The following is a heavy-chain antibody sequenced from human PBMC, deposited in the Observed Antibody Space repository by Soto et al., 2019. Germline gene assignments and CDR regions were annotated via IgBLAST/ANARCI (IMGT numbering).Heavy chain of an antibody. CDR1: GGSISSTNW. CDR3: ATLPPRIELAVLPIPT. V-gene: IGHV4-4*02. Sequence: QVQLQESGPGLVKPSGTLSLTCAVSGGSISSTNWWSWVRQSPGKGLEWIGEIYHSGSTNYNPSRRGRSTIPVDKSNNQIPLKIRSVTAADTAMYYCATLPPRIELAVLPIPTWGQGTLVTVTS. D-gene: IGHD2-2*02. J-gene: IGHJ4*02. CDR2: IYHSGST.